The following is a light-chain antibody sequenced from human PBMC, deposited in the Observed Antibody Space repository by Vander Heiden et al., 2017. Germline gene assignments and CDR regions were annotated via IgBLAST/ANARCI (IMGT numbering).Light chain of an antibody. Sequence: VMTQSPATLSVSPGERATLSCRASQSVSSNLAWYQQKPGQAPRLLIYGSSTRATGIPARFSGNGSGPEFSLTISSLQSEDSAVYFCQQYNNWPRTFGQGTKVEIK. J-gene: IGKJ1*01. CDR2: GSS. CDR3: QQYNNWPRT. V-gene: IGKV3-15*01. CDR1: QSVSSN.